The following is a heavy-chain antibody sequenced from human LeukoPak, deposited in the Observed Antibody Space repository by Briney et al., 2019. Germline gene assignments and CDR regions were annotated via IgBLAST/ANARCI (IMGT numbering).Heavy chain of an antibody. CDR3: ARGPPEKYYDGSGYYFFAS. D-gene: IGHD3-22*01. V-gene: IGHV4-34*01. CDR2: VNHSAST. J-gene: IGHJ4*02. CDR1: GGSFSGYC. Sequence: SDTLSLGYALYGGSFSGYCWSWIRQPPEKGLEWIGEVNHSASTNYNPSLTSRVTISEDESKNQFSLRLSSVTAADTAVYYCARGPPEKYYDGSGYYFFASWGQGTLVTVSS.